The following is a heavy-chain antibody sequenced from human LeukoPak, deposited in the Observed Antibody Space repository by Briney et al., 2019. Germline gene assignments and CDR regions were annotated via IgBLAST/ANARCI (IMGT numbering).Heavy chain of an antibody. CDR3: ARVRCSGGSCPHYYYYGMDV. Sequence: SETLSLTCTVSGGSISSSYWSWIRQPPGKGLEWIGYIYYSGSTNYNPSLKSRVTISVDTSKNQFSLKLSSVTAADTAVYYCARVRCSGGSCPHYYYYGMDVWGQGTTVTVSS. D-gene: IGHD2-15*01. CDR2: IYYSGST. J-gene: IGHJ6*02. CDR1: GGSISSSY. V-gene: IGHV4-59*01.